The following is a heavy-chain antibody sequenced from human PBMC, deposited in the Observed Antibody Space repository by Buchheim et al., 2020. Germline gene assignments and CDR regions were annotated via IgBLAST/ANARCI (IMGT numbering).Heavy chain of an antibody. Sequence: QVQLQESGPGLVKPSETLSLTCTVSGGSISSYYWSWIRQPPGKGLEWIGYIYYSGSTNYNPSLKSRVTISVDTSTNQFSLKLSSVTAADTAVYYCARVGAKLGYCSGGSCFWFDPWGQGTL. V-gene: IGHV4-59*01. J-gene: IGHJ5*02. CDR3: ARVGAKLGYCSGGSCFWFDP. CDR1: GGSISSYY. CDR2: IYYSGST. D-gene: IGHD2-15*01.